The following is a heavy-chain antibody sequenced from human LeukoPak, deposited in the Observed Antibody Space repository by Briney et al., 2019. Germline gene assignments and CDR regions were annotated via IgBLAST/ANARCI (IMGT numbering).Heavy chain of an antibody. Sequence: PGGSLRLSCLASGFTFSSYWMSWVRQAPGKGLEWVANTRQDGSEKHYVDSVKGRFTISRDNAKNSLYLQMNSLRAEDTAVYYCARDPVTRFTGSPPFWGQGTLVTVSS. D-gene: IGHD1-1*01. CDR1: GFTFSSYW. CDR3: ARDPVTRFTGSPPF. J-gene: IGHJ4*02. V-gene: IGHV3-7*01. CDR2: TRQDGSEK.